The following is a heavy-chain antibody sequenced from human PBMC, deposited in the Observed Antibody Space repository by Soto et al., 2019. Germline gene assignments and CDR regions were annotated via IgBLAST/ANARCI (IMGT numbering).Heavy chain of an antibody. CDR2: IWYDESKQ. D-gene: IGHD3-16*01. J-gene: IGHJ4*02. V-gene: IGHV3-33*01. Sequence: QVQLVESGGGVVQPGRSLRLTCVASGYTFGDHGLHWVRQAPGKGLEWVAVIWYDESKQYYQDSVKGRFTISQDNSRNTLYLQMNNLRVEDTAVYYCARVWGQLQTMECGGQGTLVTVSS. CDR1: GYTFGDHG. CDR3: ARVWGQLQTMEC.